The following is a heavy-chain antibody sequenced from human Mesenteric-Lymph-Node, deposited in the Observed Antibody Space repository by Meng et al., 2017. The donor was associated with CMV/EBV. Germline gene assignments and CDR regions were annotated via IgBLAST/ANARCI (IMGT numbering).Heavy chain of an antibody. D-gene: IGHD3-16*01. CDR3: ARVEGGSHYYYYGMDV. V-gene: IGHV1-2*02. Sequence: TCVASGFAISTTGMHWVRQAPGQGLEWMGWINPNSGGTNYAQQFQGRVTMTRDTSISTAYMELSRLRSDDTAVYYCARVEGGSHYYYYGMDVWGQGTTVTVSS. J-gene: IGHJ6*02. CDR2: INPNSGGT. CDR1: GFAISTTG.